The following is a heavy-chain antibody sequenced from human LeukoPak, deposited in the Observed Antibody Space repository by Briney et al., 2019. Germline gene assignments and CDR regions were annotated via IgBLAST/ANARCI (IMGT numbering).Heavy chain of an antibody. J-gene: IGHJ6*03. D-gene: IGHD3-10*01. CDR1: GYTFTSYD. Sequence: APVKVSCKASGYTFTSYDINWVRQATGQGLEWMGWMNPNSGNTGYAQKFQGRVTITRSTSISTAYMELSSLRSEDTAVYYCARADYGSGRGYYYYYMDVWGKGTTVTVSS. CDR2: MNPNSGNT. V-gene: IGHV1-8*03. CDR3: ARADYGSGRGYYYYYMDV.